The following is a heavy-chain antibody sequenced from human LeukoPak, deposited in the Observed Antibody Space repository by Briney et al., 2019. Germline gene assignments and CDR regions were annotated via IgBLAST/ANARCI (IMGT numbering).Heavy chain of an antibody. CDR2: ITSSGTYT. J-gene: IGHJ6*03. CDR3: ARDPYSGNYGTYHYYYMDV. V-gene: IGHV3-21*01. D-gene: IGHD1-26*01. CDR1: GFTFSNYN. Sequence: GGSLRLSCADSGFTFSNYNMNWVRQAPGKAMEWVSSITSSGTYTFYADSVKGRFTISRDNAKNSLYLQMDSLGPEDTAVYYCARDPYSGNYGTYHYYYMDVWGKGTTVTIS.